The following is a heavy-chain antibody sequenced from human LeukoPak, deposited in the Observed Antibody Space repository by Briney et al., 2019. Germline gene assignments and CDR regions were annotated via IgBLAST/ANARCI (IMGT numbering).Heavy chain of an antibody. CDR3: ARDHIRFGQLLVSPFDI. Sequence: SETLSLTCTVSGGSISSYYWSRVRQPAGKGLEWIGRIYTSGSNYNPSLQSRVTMSLDTSKNQFSLKLSSVTAADTAVYYCARDHIRFGQLLVSPFDIWGQGTTVTVSS. V-gene: IGHV4-4*07. CDR2: IYTSGS. D-gene: IGHD3-10*01. CDR1: GGSISSYY. J-gene: IGHJ3*02.